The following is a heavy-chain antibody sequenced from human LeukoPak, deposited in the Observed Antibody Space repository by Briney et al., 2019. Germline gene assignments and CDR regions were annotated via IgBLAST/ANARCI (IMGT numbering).Heavy chain of an antibody. CDR3: ARSGELPSDAFDI. J-gene: IGHJ3*02. V-gene: IGHV4-39*07. CDR2: IYYSGST. Sequence: SETLSLTCTVSGGSISSSSYYWGWIRQPPGKGLEWIGSIYYSGSTNYNPSLKSRVTMSVDTSKNQFSLKLSSVTAADTAVYYCARSGELPSDAFDIWGQGTMVTVSS. D-gene: IGHD1-26*01. CDR1: GGSISSSSYY.